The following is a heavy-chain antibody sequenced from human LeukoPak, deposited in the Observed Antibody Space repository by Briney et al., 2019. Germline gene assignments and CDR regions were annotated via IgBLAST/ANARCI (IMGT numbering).Heavy chain of an antibody. J-gene: IGHJ6*02. D-gene: IGHD2-21*02. V-gene: IGHV3-23*01. CDR3: TTDPDCGGDCYSYYYYGMDV. Sequence: GGSLRLSCAASGFTFSSYAMSWVRQAPGKGLEWVSAISDSGGSTYYADSVKGRFTISRDNSKNTLYLQMNSLKTEDTAVYYCTTDPDCGGDCYSYYYYGMDVWGQGTTVTVSS. CDR1: GFTFSSYA. CDR2: ISDSGGST.